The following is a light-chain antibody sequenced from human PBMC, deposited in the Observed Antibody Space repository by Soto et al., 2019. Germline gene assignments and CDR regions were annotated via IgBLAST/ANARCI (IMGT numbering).Light chain of an antibody. Sequence: DIPMTQSPSSLSASVGDRVTITCRASQDIAIYLAWYQQKPGEAPKLLIYAASTLHGGVPSRFSGSGSGTDFTLTISSLQPEDFETYYCQQSCSTLLTFGGGTKVDIK. CDR2: AAS. V-gene: IGKV1-39*01. CDR3: QQSCSTLLT. J-gene: IGKJ4*01. CDR1: QDIAIY.